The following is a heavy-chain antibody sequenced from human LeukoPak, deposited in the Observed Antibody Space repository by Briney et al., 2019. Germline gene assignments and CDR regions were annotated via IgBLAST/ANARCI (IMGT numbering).Heavy chain of an antibody. V-gene: IGHV3-11*01. J-gene: IGHJ4*02. CDR3: ARDRLGDYDHSGYYDK. Sequence: GGSLRLSCAASGSTFSDYYMSWLRQAPGKGLERVAYICDSGRTVYYADSVKGRFTISRDNAKNSVYLQMNNLRAEDTAVYYCARDRLGDYDHSGYYDKWGQGTLVTVSS. CDR1: GSTFSDYY. D-gene: IGHD3-22*01. CDR2: ICDSGRTV.